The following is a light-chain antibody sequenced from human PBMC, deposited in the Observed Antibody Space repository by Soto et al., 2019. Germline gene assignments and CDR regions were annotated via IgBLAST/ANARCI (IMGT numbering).Light chain of an antibody. CDR1: QSVSSSY. V-gene: IGKV3-20*01. CDR3: QQYGSSPRT. CDR2: GAS. Sequence: EIVLTQSPGTLSLSPGERATLSCRASQSVSSSYLAWYQQKPGQAPRLLIYGASSRATGIPDRFSGSGSGTDFTLTISRLEPEDFEVYYCQQYGSSPRTFGQGTKVDNK. J-gene: IGKJ1*01.